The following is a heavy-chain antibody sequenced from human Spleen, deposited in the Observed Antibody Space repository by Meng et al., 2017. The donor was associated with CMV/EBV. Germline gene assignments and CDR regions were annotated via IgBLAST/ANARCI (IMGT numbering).Heavy chain of an antibody. J-gene: IGHJ5*02. CDR1: GYTFTNYD. Sequence: ASVKVSCKASGYTFTNYDINWVRQATGQGLEWVGWMNPNSGSTGYAQRFQGRVTMTRNTSISTAYMELSSLRSEDTAVYYCARGLSYYEILTGYYNWFDPWGQGTLVTVSS. CDR2: MNPNSGST. CDR3: ARGLSYYEILTGYYNWFDP. D-gene: IGHD3-9*01. V-gene: IGHV1-8*01.